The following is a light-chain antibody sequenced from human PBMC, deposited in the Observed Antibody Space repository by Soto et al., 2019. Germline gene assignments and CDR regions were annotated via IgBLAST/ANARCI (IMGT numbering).Light chain of an antibody. CDR3: QQRSNWPST. CDR2: DAS. Sequence: EIVLTQSPATLSLSPGDRATLSCSASQSVSSYLAGYQQKPGQAPWLLICDASNRAAVLPARFSGSGSGTDFTLTITRLEDEDFEVYYCQQRSNWPSTFCGGAKVEIK. CDR1: QSVSSY. V-gene: IGKV3-11*01. J-gene: IGKJ4*01.